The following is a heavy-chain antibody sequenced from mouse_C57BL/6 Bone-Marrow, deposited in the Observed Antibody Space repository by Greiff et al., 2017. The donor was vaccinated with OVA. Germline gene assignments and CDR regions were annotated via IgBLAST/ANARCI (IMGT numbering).Heavy chain of an antibody. CDR3: ARPGTTVDYYAMDY. CDR2: ISRGGSYT. D-gene: IGHD1-1*01. V-gene: IGHV5-6*02. Sequence: KVEESGGDLVKPGGSLKLSCAASGFTFSSYGVSWVRQTPDKRLEWVATISRGGSYTYYPDRVKGRFTIARDNDKNTLYLQMISLKSEDTAMYCCARPGTTVDYYAMDYWGQGTSVTVSS. CDR1: GFTFSSYG. J-gene: IGHJ4*01.